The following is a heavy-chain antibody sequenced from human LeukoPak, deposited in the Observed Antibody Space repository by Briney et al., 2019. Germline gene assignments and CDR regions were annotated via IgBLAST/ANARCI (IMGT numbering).Heavy chain of an antibody. Sequence: ASVKVSCKASGYTFTSYGISWVRQAPGQGLEWMGWISAYNGNTNYAQKLQGRVTMTTDTSTSTAYMELRSLRFDDTAVYYCARDEYYDSSGYYGVYFDYWGQGTLVTVSS. CDR2: ISAYNGNT. D-gene: IGHD3-22*01. CDR3: ARDEYYDSSGYYGVYFDY. V-gene: IGHV1-18*01. J-gene: IGHJ4*02. CDR1: GYTFTSYG.